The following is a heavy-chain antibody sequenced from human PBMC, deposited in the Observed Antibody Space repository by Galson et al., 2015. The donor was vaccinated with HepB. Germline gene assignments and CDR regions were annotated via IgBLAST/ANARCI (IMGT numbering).Heavy chain of an antibody. CDR3: AKDFKGAIPVAQGV. V-gene: IGHV3-23*01. CDR1: GFTFRSYA. J-gene: IGHJ6*02. Sequence: SLRLSCAASGFTFRSYAMSWVRQAPGKGLEWVSGISGSGGSTYSADSVKGRFTISRDNSKNTLFLQMNSLRAEDTAVYYCAKDFKGAIPVAQGVWGQGTTVTVSS. CDR2: ISGSGGST. D-gene: IGHD6-19*01.